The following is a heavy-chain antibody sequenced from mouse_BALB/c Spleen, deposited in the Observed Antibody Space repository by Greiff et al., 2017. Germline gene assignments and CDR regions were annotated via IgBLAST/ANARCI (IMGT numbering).Heavy chain of an antibody. CDR2: IDPANGNT. V-gene: IGHV14-3*02. J-gene: IGHJ3*01. Sequence: DVHLVESGAELVKPGASVKLSCTASGFNIKDTYMHWVKQRPEQGLEWIGRIDPANGNTKYDPKFQGKATITAVTSSNTAYLQLSSLTSEDTAVYYCARIYDGYFAWFAYWGQGTLVTVSA. CDR3: ARIYDGYFAWFAY. D-gene: IGHD2-3*01. CDR1: GFNIKDTY.